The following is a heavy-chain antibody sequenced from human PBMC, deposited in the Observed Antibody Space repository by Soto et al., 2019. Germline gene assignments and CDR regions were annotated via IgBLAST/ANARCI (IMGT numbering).Heavy chain of an antibody. CDR1: GGTFRSYA. V-gene: IGHV1-69*01. Sequence: QVQLVQSGAEVKKPGPSVKVSCKASGGTFRSYAISWVRQAPGQGLEWMGGIIPIPGTANYAQKFQGRVTIAADESTSTAYMELSSLRSEDTAVYYCARSQGSSTSLEIYYYYYYGMDVWGQGTTVTVSS. D-gene: IGHD2-2*01. CDR2: IIPIPGTA. J-gene: IGHJ6*02. CDR3: ARSQGSSTSLEIYYYYYYGMDV.